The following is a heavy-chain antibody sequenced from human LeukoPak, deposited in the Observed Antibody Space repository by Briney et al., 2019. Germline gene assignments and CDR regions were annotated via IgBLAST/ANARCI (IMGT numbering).Heavy chain of an antibody. Sequence: QPGGSLRLSCAASGFTFSSYGMHWVRQAPGKGLEWVAFIRYDGSTKYYADSVKGRFTISRDNSKNTVYLQMNSLRAEDTAIYYCLSRKSGYYPDENWGRGTLVTVSS. V-gene: IGHV3-30*02. J-gene: IGHJ4*02. CDR3: LSRKSGYYPDEN. CDR1: GFTFSSYG. CDR2: IRYDGSTK. D-gene: IGHD3-22*01.